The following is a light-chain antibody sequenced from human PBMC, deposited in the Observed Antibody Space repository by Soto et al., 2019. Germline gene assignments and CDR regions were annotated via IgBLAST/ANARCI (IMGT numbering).Light chain of an antibody. CDR3: QQYNNWPPWT. Sequence: EIVMTQSPATLSVSPGERPTLSCRASQSVSSNLAWYQQKPGQAPRLLIYGASTRATGIPARFSGSGSGTEFTLTISSLQSEDFAVYYCQQYNNWPPWTFGRGTKVESK. CDR1: QSVSSN. J-gene: IGKJ1*01. CDR2: GAS. V-gene: IGKV3-15*01.